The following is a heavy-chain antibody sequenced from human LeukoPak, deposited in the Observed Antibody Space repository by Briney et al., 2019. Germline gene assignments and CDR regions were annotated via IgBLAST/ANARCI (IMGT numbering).Heavy chain of an antibody. CDR3: AKDRGGSYPGGFDS. V-gene: IGHV3-33*03. D-gene: IGHD1-26*01. J-gene: IGHJ4*02. CDR1: EFTFSSYG. CDR2: IWSDGSNK. Sequence: GGSLRLSCAASEFTFSSYGMHWVRQAPGKGLEWVAVIWSDGSNKYYADSVKGRFTISRDNSRNTLYLQMNSLRAEDTAVYYCAKDRGGSYPGGFDSWGQGTLVTVSS.